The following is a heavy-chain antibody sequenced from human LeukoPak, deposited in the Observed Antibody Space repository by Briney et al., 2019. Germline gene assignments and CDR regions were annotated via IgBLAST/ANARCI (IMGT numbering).Heavy chain of an antibody. CDR1: GYTFTGYY. J-gene: IGHJ4*02. Sequence: GASVKVSCKASGYTFTGYYMHWVRQAPGQGLEWMGWINPNSGGTNYAQKFQGRVTMTRDTSINTAYMELSRLRSDDTAVYYCAREEGEWFGELFLPFNYWGQGTLVTVSS. V-gene: IGHV1-2*02. D-gene: IGHD3-10*01. CDR3: AREEGEWFGELFLPFNY. CDR2: INPNSGGT.